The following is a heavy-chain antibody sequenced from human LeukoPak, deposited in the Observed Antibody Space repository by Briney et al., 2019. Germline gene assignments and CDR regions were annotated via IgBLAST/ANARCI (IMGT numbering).Heavy chain of an antibody. CDR3: ARDRYSGYDLDFDY. Sequence: GASVKVSCKASGYTFTGYYMHWVRQAPGQGLEWMGWINPNSGGTNYAQKFQGRVTMTRDTSISTAYMELSRLRSDDTAVYYCARDRYSGYDLDFDYWGQGTLVNVSS. J-gene: IGHJ4*02. CDR1: GYTFTGYY. CDR2: INPNSGGT. V-gene: IGHV1-2*02. D-gene: IGHD5-12*01.